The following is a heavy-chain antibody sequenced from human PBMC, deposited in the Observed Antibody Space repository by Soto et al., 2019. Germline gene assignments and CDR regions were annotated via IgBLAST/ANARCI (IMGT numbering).Heavy chain of an antibody. D-gene: IGHD3-22*01. CDR2: INHSGST. CDR3: ARVHADSSGYYDAFDI. Sequence: SETLSLTCAVYGGSFSGYYWSWIRQPPGKGLEWIGEINHSGSTNYNPSLKSRVTISVDTSKNQFSLKLSSVTAADTAVYYCARVHADSSGYYDAFDIWAQGTMVT. J-gene: IGHJ3*02. V-gene: IGHV4-34*01. CDR1: GGSFSGYY.